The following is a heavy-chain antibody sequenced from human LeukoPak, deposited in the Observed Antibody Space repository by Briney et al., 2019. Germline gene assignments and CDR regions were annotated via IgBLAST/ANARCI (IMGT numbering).Heavy chain of an antibody. CDR3: ARDYGSGSYRDYYYMDA. Sequence: PSETLSLTCTVSGYSVSSSYYWSWIRQPPGKGLEWIGYIYYSGSTNYNPSLKSRVTISVDTSKNQFSLKLSSVTAADTAVYYCARDYGSGSYRDYYYMDAWGKGTTVTVSS. V-gene: IGHV4-61*01. D-gene: IGHD3-10*01. J-gene: IGHJ6*03. CDR2: IYYSGST. CDR1: GYSVSSSYY.